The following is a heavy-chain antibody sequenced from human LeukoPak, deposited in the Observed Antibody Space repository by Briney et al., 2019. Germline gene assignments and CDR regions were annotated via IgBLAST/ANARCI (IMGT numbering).Heavy chain of an antibody. V-gene: IGHV3-21*01. D-gene: IGHD5-24*01. CDR2: ISSSSSYI. J-gene: IGHJ4*02. Sequence: GGSLRLSCAASGFTFSSYSMNWVRQAPRKGLEWVSSISSSSSYICYADSVKARVTISSENAKNSLYLQMNSLRAEDTAVYYCARARDGYSYFDYWGQGTLVTVSS. CDR3: ARARDGYSYFDY. CDR1: GFTFSSYS.